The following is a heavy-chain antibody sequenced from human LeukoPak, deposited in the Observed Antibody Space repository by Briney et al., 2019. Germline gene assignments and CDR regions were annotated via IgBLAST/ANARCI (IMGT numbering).Heavy chain of an antibody. J-gene: IGHJ4*02. CDR1: GYTFTSYG. D-gene: IGHD6-13*01. CDR2: ISAYNGNT. V-gene: IGHV1-18*01. CDR3: ARDLEKWAAGTHIFDY. Sequence: ASVKVSCKASGYTFTSYGISWVRQALGQGLEWMGWISAYNGNTNYAQKLQGRVTMTTDTSTSTAYMELRSLRSDDTAVYYCARDLEKWAAGTHIFDYWGQGTLVTVSS.